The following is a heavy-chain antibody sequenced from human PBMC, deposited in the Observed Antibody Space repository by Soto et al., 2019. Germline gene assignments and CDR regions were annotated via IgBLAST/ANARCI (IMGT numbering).Heavy chain of an antibody. V-gene: IGHV1-8*01. CDR3: ARGSVWGYYYGMDV. D-gene: IGHD3-16*01. CDR1: GYTFTSYD. Sequence: GASVKVSCKASGYTFTSYDINWVRQATGQGLEWMGWMNPNSGYTGYAQKFQGRVTMTRNTSISTAYMELSSLRSEDTAVYYCARGSVWGYYYGMDVWGQGTTVTVSS. CDR2: MNPNSGYT. J-gene: IGHJ6*02.